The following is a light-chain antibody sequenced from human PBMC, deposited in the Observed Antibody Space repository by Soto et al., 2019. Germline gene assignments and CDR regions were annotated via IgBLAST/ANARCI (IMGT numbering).Light chain of an antibody. CDR2: GAS. CDR1: QSISNW. CDR3: HQTYNIPWT. V-gene: IGKV1-39*01. J-gene: IGKJ1*01. Sequence: DIQMTQSPSTLSASVGDRVTIPCRASQSISNWLAWYQQKPGKAPNLLISGASSLQSGVPSRFSGSGSGTDFTLTISSLQPEDFATYWCHQTYNIPWTFGQGTKVDIK.